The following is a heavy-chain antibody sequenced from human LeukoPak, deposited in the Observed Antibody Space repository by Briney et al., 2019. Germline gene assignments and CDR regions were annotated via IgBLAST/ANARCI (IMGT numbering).Heavy chain of an antibody. CDR3: AREVAVTGTPSLDN. CDR2: ISSSSSYT. CDR1: GFTFSDYY. Sequence: PGGSLRLSCAASGFTFSDYYMSWIRQAPGKGLEWVSYISSSSSYTNYADSVRGRFTLSRDNAKNSLYLQMNSLRVEDTAIYYCAREVAVTGTPSLDNWGQGTLVTVSS. J-gene: IGHJ4*02. D-gene: IGHD6-19*01. V-gene: IGHV3-11*05.